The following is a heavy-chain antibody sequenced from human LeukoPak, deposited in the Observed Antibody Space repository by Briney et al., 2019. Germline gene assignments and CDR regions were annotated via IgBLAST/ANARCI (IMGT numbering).Heavy chain of an antibody. CDR1: GYTFTSYD. J-gene: IGHJ6*03. CDR2: MTPNNGDT. Sequence: ASVKVSCKASGYTFTSYDINWVRQATGQGLEWMGWMTPNNGDTGYAQKFQGRVTMTEDTSTDTAYMELSSLRSKDTAVYYCATSKISNAPYYYYMDVWGKGTTVTISS. CDR3: ATSKISNAPYYYYMDV. V-gene: IGHV1-8*02. D-gene: IGHD2/OR15-2a*01.